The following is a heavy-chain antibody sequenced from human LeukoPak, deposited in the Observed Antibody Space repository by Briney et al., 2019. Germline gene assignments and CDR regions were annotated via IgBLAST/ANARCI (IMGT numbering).Heavy chain of an antibody. CDR3: ATVLLGAFDI. V-gene: IGHV3-7*01. CDR1: GFSFSSYY. CDR2: INPDGSEI. D-gene: IGHD2-21*01. J-gene: IGHJ3*02. Sequence: GGSLRLSCAASGFSFSSYYMSWVRQAPGKGLEWVALINPDGSEIYYVDSVKGRFTISRDNARNSLYLQMNSLRAEDTAVYYCATVLLGAFDIWGQGTMVTVSS.